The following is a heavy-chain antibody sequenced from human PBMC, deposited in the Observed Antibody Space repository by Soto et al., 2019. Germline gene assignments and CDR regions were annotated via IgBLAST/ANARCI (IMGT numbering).Heavy chain of an antibody. V-gene: IGHV3-15*07. CDR2: IKSTAYGGTI. CDR1: GFSFSVAW. CDR3: TSHDATEQNIQPC. Sequence: EAQLVESGGGLVKPGGSLRLSCAASGFSFSVAWMNWVRQAPGKGLEWVGRIKSTAYGGTIDYTTPVKGRFTISRDDSTSTMYLQMNSLEIEDTGVYYCTSHDATEQNIQPCWGQGTLVTVSS. J-gene: IGHJ4*02. D-gene: IGHD3-3*01.